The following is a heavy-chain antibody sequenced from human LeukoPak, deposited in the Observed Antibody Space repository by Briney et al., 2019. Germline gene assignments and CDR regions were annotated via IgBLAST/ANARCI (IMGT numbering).Heavy chain of an antibody. CDR2: ISGSGGST. Sequence: PGGSLRLSCAASGFTFSSYAMSWVRQAPGKGLEWVSAISGSGGSTYYADSVKGRFTISRDNSKNTLYLQMNSLRAEDTAVYYCAKSAGDSSGYYYYYYYMDVWGKGTTVTVSS. D-gene: IGHD3-22*01. J-gene: IGHJ6*03. CDR1: GFTFSSYA. V-gene: IGHV3-23*01. CDR3: AKSAGDSSGYYYYYYYMDV.